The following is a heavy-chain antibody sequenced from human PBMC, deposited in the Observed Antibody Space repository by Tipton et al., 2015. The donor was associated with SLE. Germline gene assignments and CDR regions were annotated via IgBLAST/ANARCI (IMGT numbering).Heavy chain of an antibody. D-gene: IGHD2-15*01. V-gene: IGHV4-59*08. CDR1: GGSISSYY. CDR2: IYYSGST. Sequence: LRLSCTVSGGSISSYYWSWIRQPPGKGLEWIGYIYYSGSTNYNPSLKSRVTISVDTSKNQFSLKLSSVTAADTAVYYCARIHCSGGSCYFDYWGQGTLVTVSS. J-gene: IGHJ4*02. CDR3: ARIHCSGGSCYFDY.